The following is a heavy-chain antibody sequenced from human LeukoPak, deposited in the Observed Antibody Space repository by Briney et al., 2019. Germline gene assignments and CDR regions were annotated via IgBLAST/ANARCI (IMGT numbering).Heavy chain of an antibody. Sequence: GGSLRLSCAASGFTFSSYVMSWVRQAPGKGLEWVSTISGSGGSTYYAGSGKGRFTTSRDNSKNTLYLQMNSLRAEDTAVYYCAKTLGRDWYSDLWGRGTLVTVSS. CDR1: GFTFSSYV. CDR2: ISGSGGST. V-gene: IGHV3-23*01. J-gene: IGHJ2*01. CDR3: AKTLGRDWYSDL.